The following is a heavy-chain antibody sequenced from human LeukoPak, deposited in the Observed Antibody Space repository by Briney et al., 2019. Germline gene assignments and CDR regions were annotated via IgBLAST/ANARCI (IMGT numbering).Heavy chain of an antibody. CDR3: ASKWVTYYYNSSAYHYPTDVFDI. J-gene: IGHJ3*02. CDR2: INAGNGNT. Sequence: ASVKVSCKASGYTFTSYAMHWVRQAPGQRLEWMGWINAGNGNTKYSQEFQGRVTITRDTSASTAYMELSRLRSDDTAVYYCASKWVTYYYNSSAYHYPTDVFDIWGQGTMVTVSS. V-gene: IGHV1-3*01. D-gene: IGHD3-22*01. CDR1: GYTFTSYA.